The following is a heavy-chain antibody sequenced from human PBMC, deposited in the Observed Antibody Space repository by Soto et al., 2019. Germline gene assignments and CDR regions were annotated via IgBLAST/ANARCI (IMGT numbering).Heavy chain of an antibody. CDR1: GFTFSSYS. CDR2: ISSSSSYI. D-gene: IGHD2-15*01. J-gene: IGHJ4*02. CDR3: AREVNGYCSGGSCYPGAYYFDY. Sequence: GGSLRLSCAASGFTFSSYSMNWVRQAPGKGLEWVSSISSSSSYIYYADSVKGRFTISRDNAKNSLYLQMNSLRAEDTAVYYCAREVNGYCSGGSCYPGAYYFDYWGQGTLVTVSS. V-gene: IGHV3-21*01.